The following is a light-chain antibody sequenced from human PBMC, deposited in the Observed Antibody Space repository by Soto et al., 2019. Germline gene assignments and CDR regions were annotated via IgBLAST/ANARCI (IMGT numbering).Light chain of an antibody. CDR1: QSVSSFY. J-gene: IGKJ2*01. CDR2: GAS. V-gene: IGKV3-20*01. Sequence: EIVLTQSPGTLSLSPGERATLSCRASQSVSSFYLAWYQQKPGQAPRLLIYGASIRATGIPDRFSGSGSGTEFTLTISRLEPEDFAVYYCQQYDSSVYTFGQGTKLEIK. CDR3: QQYDSSVYT.